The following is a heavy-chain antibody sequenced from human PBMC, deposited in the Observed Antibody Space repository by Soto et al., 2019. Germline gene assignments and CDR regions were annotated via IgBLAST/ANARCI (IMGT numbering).Heavy chain of an antibody. CDR3: AKDQERYSNYEYNWFDP. CDR1: GFTFSSYA. J-gene: IGHJ5*02. CDR2: ISGSGGST. Sequence: PGGSLRLSCAASGFTFSSYAMSWVRQAPGKGLEWVSAISGSGGSTYYADSVKGRFTISRDNSKNTLYLQMNSLRAEDTAVYYCAKDQERYSNYEYNWFDPWGQGTLVTVSS. V-gene: IGHV3-23*01. D-gene: IGHD4-4*01.